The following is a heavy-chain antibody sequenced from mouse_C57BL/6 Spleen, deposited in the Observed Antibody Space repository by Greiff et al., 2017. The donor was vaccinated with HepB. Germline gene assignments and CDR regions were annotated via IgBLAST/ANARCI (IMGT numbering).Heavy chain of an antibody. J-gene: IGHJ2*01. D-gene: IGHD2-5*01. CDR2: IYPRSGNT. Sequence: VKVVESGAELARPGASVKLSCKASGYTFTSYGISWVKQRTGQGLEWIGEIYPRSGNTYYNEKFKGKATLTADKSSSTAYMELRSLTSEDSAVYFCARSRYYSNFWGQGTTLTVSS. V-gene: IGHV1-81*01. CDR1: GYTFTSYG. CDR3: ARSRYYSNF.